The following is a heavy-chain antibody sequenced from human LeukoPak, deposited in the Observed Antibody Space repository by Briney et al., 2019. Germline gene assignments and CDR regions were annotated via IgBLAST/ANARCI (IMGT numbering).Heavy chain of an antibody. CDR2: IRYDG. D-gene: IGHD3-3*01. Sequence: PGGSLRLSCAASGFTFSSYGMHWVRQAPGKGLEWVAFIRYDGNYADSVQGRFTISRDNSKNTLHLQMNSLRAEDTAVYYCAKDLSGYGAFDIWGQGTTVTVSS. CDR3: AKDLSGYGAFDI. V-gene: IGHV3-30*02. J-gene: IGHJ3*02. CDR1: GFTFSSYG.